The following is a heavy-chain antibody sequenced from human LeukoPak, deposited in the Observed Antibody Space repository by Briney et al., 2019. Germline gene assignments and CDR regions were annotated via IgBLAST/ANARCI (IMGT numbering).Heavy chain of an antibody. CDR2: ISYDGSNK. CDR3: TTTIGRDGYNKFDY. D-gene: IGHD5-24*01. V-gene: IGHV3-30*03. CDR1: GFTFSSYG. Sequence: GGSLRLSCAASGFTFSSYGMHWVRQAPGKGLEWVAVISYDGSNKYYADSVKGRFTISRDNSKNTLYLQMNSLKTEDTAVYYCTTTIGRDGYNKFDYWGQGTLVTVSS. J-gene: IGHJ4*02.